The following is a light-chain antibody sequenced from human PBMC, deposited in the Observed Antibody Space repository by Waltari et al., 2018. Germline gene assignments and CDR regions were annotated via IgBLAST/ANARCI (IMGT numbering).Light chain of an antibody. V-gene: IGKV3-20*01. CDR3: LQYGTSRT. Sequence: EIVLTQSPGTLSLSPGERATLSCRASQSVGSSYLAWYQQKPGQAPRLLIYGASSRATDIPARFSGSGAGTDFTLTISRLEPEDFAVYYCLQYGTSRTFGQGTKVEIK. CDR1: QSVGSSY. CDR2: GAS. J-gene: IGKJ1*01.